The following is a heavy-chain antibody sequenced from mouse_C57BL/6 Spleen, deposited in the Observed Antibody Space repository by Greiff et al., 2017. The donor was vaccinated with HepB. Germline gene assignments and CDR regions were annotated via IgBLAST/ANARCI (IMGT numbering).Heavy chain of an antibody. CDR2: ISDGGSYT. CDR1: GFTFSSYA. J-gene: IGHJ1*03. V-gene: IGHV5-4*01. CDR3: AREATVVERYFDV. Sequence: VQLKESGGGLVKPGGSLKLSCAASGFTFSSYAMSWVRQTPEKRLEWVATISDGGSYTYYPDNVKGRFTISRDNAKNNLYLQMSHLKSEDTAMYYCAREATVVERYFDVWGTGTTVTVSS. D-gene: IGHD1-1*01.